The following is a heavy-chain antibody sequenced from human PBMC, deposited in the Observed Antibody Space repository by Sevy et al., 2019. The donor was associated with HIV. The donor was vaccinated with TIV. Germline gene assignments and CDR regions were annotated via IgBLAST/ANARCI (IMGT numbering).Heavy chain of an antibody. D-gene: IGHD1-20*01. CDR2: ISYSGST. CDR1: GGSISGYY. Sequence: SETLSLTCTVSGGSISGYYWSWIRQPPGKGLEWIGYISYSGSTNYNPSLKSRVTISVDTSKNEFSLKLSSVTAADTAVYYCARSRVITGTFEYWGQGTLVTVSS. V-gene: IGHV4-59*01. CDR3: ARSRVITGTFEY. J-gene: IGHJ4*02.